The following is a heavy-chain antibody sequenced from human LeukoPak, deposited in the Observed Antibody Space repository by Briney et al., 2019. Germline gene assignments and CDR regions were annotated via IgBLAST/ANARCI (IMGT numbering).Heavy chain of an antibody. Sequence: SGKVSCKASGGTFSSYAISWVRQAPGQGLEWMGGIIPIFGTANYAQKFQGRVTITADESTSTAYMELSSLRSEDTAVYYCARDWNYASGAYDYGMGVWGQGTTVTVSS. CDR2: IIPIFGTA. J-gene: IGHJ6*02. V-gene: IGHV1-69*13. D-gene: IGHD1-7*01. CDR1: GGTFSSYA. CDR3: ARDWNYASGAYDYGMGV.